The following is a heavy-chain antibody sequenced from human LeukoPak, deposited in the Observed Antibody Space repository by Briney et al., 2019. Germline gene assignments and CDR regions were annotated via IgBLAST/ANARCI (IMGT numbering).Heavy chain of an antibody. D-gene: IGHD3-16*01. CDR3: ARGIGGNYFDY. CDR1: NASISSNTYY. CDR2: INYRGST. J-gene: IGHJ4*02. V-gene: IGHV4-39*07. Sequence: SETLSLTCTVSNASISSNTYYRAWIRQPPGKGLEYIGSINYRGSTYYNPSLKSRVTISVDTSKNQFSLKLSSVTAADTAVYYCARGIGGNYFDYWGQGTLVTVSS.